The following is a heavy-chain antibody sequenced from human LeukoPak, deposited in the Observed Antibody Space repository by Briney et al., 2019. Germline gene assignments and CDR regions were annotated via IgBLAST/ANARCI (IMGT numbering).Heavy chain of an antibody. J-gene: IGHJ4*02. D-gene: IGHD2-8*01. CDR2: IRSDSTII. CDR3: ARVQAGKWDFDF. CDR1: GFAFSTYS. V-gene: IGHV3-48*01. Sequence: GGSLRLSCTASGFAFSTYSMNWVRQAPGKGLEWVSYIRSDSTIINYAESVKGRLTISRDNAKNSLYLQMNSLRAEDTAVYFCARVQAGKWDFDFWDQGTLVTVSS.